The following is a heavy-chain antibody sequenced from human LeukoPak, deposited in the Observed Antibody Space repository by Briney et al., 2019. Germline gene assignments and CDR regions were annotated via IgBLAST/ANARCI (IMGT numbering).Heavy chain of an antibody. J-gene: IGHJ6*03. Sequence: SETLSLTCTVSGGSISSYYWSWIRQPPGKGLEWIGYIYYSGSTNYNPSLKSRVTISVDTSKNQFSLKLSSVTAADTAVYYCARALFAGGHYYYMDVWGKGTTVTVSS. D-gene: IGHD3-16*01. V-gene: IGHV4-59*01. CDR2: IYYSGST. CDR3: ARALFAGGHYYYMDV. CDR1: GGSISSYY.